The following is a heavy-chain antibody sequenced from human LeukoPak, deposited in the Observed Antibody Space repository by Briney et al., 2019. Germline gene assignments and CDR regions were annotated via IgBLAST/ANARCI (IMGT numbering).Heavy chain of an antibody. V-gene: IGHV1-18*01. CDR1: GYTFTSYG. Sequence: ASVKVSCKDSGYTFTSYGISSVRQAPGQGLEGMGWISAYNGNTNYAQKLQGRVTMTTDTSTSTAYMELRSLRSDDTAVYYCARDLGEQLEFDYWGQGTLVTVSS. CDR3: ARDLGEQLEFDY. CDR2: ISAYNGNT. J-gene: IGHJ4*02. D-gene: IGHD6-13*01.